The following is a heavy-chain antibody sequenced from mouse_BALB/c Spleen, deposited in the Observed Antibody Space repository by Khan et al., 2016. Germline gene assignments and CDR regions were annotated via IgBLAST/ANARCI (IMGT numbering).Heavy chain of an antibody. J-gene: IGHJ4*01. D-gene: IGHD1-1*01. CDR1: GYSITSDYA. Sequence: EVQLQESGPGLVKPSQSLSLTCTVTGYSITSDYAWNWIRQFPGNKLEWMGYISYSGSTSYNPSLKSRISITRATSNNQFFLQLNSVTSEDTATYYSARSAYGSKDAMDYWGQGTSVTVSS. V-gene: IGHV3-2*02. CDR3: ARSAYGSKDAMDY. CDR2: ISYSGST.